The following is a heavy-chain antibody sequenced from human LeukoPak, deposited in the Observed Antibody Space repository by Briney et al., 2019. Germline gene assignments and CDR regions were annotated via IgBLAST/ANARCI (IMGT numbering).Heavy chain of an antibody. J-gene: IGHJ5*02. V-gene: IGHV3-23*01. CDR3: AKSGGVRFDP. Sequence: PGGSLRLSCAASGFTFSSHGMSWVRQAPGKGLEWVSSISGNGDSTYNADSVKGRFTISRDNSRNTLYLQMNSLRAEDTAVYYCAKSGGVRFDPWGQGTLVTVSS. CDR2: ISGNGDST. D-gene: IGHD3-16*01. CDR1: GFTFSSHG.